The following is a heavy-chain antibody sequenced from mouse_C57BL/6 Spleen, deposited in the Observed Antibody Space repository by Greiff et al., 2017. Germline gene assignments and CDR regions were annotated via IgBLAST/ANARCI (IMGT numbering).Heavy chain of an antibody. CDR1: GYAFSSSW. V-gene: IGHV1-82*01. D-gene: IGHD1-1*01. Sequence: QVQLQQSGPELVKPGASVKISCKASGYAFSSSWMNWVKQRPGKGLEWIGRIYPGDGDTNYSGKFKGKATLTADKSSSTAYMQLSSLTSEDSAVYFCAIYYYGPWFAYWGQGTLVTVSA. J-gene: IGHJ3*01. CDR3: AIYYYGPWFAY. CDR2: IYPGDGDT.